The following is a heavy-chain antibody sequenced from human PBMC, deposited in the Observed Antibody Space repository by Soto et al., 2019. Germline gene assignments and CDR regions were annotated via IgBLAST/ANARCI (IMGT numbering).Heavy chain of an antibody. CDR2: IYYTGIT. Sequence: PSETLSLTCAVSGGSITSGGYSWGWIRQPPGQGLEWIGYIYYTGITHLNPSLKSRLTMAVDTSKNEFSLKLTSVSAADTAVYFCAREERKGIISWFDPWGQGTPVTVSS. V-gene: IGHV4-30-2*05. D-gene: IGHD2-21*01. CDR3: AREERKGIISWFDP. J-gene: IGHJ5*02. CDR1: GGSITSGGYS.